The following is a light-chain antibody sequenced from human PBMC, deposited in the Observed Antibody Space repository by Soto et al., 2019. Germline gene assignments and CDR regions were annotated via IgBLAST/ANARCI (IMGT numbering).Light chain of an antibody. Sequence: QSVLTQPASVSGSPGQSITIFCTGTSSDIGIYNFVSWYQQHPGKAPKLMIYNVYSRPAGVSSRFSGSKSGNTASLTISWLQAEDEADYYCGSWDSSLSAYVFGTGTKVTVL. CDR1: SSDIGIYNF. CDR3: GSWDSSLSAYV. J-gene: IGLJ1*01. V-gene: IGLV2-14*03. CDR2: NVY.